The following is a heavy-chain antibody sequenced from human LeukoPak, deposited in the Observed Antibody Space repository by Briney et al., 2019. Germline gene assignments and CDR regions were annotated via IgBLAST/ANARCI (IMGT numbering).Heavy chain of an antibody. J-gene: IGHJ4*02. CDR3: ARDRELNTADY. Sequence: PGGSLRLSCAASEFTFRNYAMSWVRQAPGKGLEWVSAVSGSGGNTYYADSVKGRFTISRDNSKHTVYLQMNSLRAEDTAVYYCARDRELNTADYWGQGTLVTVSS. D-gene: IGHD4-17*01. CDR1: EFTFRNYA. V-gene: IGHV3-23*01. CDR2: VSGSGGNT.